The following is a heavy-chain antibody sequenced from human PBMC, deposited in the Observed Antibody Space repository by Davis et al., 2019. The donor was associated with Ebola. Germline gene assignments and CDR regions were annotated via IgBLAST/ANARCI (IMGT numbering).Heavy chain of an antibody. Sequence: MPSETLSLTCSVSGGSISRNDYFWGWIRQPPGKGLEWIGSIHRRGSTYYSPSLKSRVTISVDTSNNQFSLNLSSVTAADTAVYYCASDFWVGYWGRGALVTVSS. CDR3: ASDFWVGY. D-gene: IGHD3-3*01. J-gene: IGHJ4*01. CDR2: IHRRGST. V-gene: IGHV4-39*01. CDR1: GGSISRNDYF.